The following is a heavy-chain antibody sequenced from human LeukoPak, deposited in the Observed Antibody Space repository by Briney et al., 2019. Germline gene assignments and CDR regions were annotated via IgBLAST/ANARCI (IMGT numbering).Heavy chain of an antibody. J-gene: IGHJ4*02. Sequence: ASVKVSCKASGGTFSSYAISWVRPAPGQGLEWMGRIIPILGIANYAQKFQGRVTITADKSTSTAYMELSSLRSEDTAVYYCARGPNYYDSSGYHSFDYWGQGTLVTVSS. CDR3: ARGPNYYDSSGYHSFDY. D-gene: IGHD3-22*01. V-gene: IGHV1-69*04. CDR1: GGTFSSYA. CDR2: IIPILGIA.